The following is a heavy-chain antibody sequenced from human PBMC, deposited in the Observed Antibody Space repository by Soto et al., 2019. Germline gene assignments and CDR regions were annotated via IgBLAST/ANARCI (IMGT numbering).Heavy chain of an antibody. CDR1: GFTFTSSA. V-gene: IGHV1-58*01. Sequence: MQLVQSGPEVKKPGTSVKVSCKASGFTFTSSAVQWVRQARGQRLEWIGWIVVGSGNTNYAQKFQERVTITRDMSTSTAYMELSSLRSEDTAVYYCAAGDGGYCSGGSCSLFYYYYGMDVWGQGTTVTVSS. J-gene: IGHJ6*02. CDR3: AAGDGGYCSGGSCSLFYYYYGMDV. CDR2: IVVGSGNT. D-gene: IGHD2-15*01.